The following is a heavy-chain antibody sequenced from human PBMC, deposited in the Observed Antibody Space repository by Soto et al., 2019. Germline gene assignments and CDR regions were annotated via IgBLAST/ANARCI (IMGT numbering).Heavy chain of an antibody. CDR2: ISSTTNYI. CDR1: GFTFTRYS. V-gene: IGHV3-21*06. J-gene: IGHJ4*02. Sequence: GGSLRLSCAASGFTFTRYSMNWVRQAPGKGLEWVSSISSTTNYIYYGDSMKGRFTISRDNAKNSLYLEMNSLRAEDTAVYYCARESEDLTSTFDYWGQGTLVTGSS. CDR3: ARESEDLTSTFDY.